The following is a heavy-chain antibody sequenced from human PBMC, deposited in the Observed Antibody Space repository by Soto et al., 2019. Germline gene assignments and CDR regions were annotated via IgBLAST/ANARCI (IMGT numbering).Heavy chain of an antibody. V-gene: IGHV4-34*01. Sequence: QVQLQQWGAGLLKPSETLSLTCAVYGGSFRPYFWSWIRQPPGKGLEWIGEINHSGSTNYKPSLTPRATLSVDTSKNQVSLKLTSVTAADTAVYYCARLASGWQYYYFDFWGRGTPVTVSS. D-gene: IGHD6-19*01. CDR2: INHSGST. J-gene: IGHJ2*01. CDR3: ARLASGWQYYYFDF. CDR1: GGSFRPYF.